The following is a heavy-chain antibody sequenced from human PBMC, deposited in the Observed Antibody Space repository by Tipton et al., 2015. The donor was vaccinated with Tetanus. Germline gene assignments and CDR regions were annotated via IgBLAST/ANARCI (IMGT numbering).Heavy chain of an antibody. Sequence: SLRLSCAASGFIVSSNYMSWVRQAPGKGLEWVSIIYSGGSTYYADSVKGRFTISRDNSKNTVYLQMNSLRAEDTAVYYCARDVAVTYFWHWGQGTLVTVSS. CDR3: ARDVAVTYFWH. CDR2: IYSGGST. J-gene: IGHJ1*01. V-gene: IGHV3-53*01. CDR1: GFIVSSNY. D-gene: IGHD6-19*01.